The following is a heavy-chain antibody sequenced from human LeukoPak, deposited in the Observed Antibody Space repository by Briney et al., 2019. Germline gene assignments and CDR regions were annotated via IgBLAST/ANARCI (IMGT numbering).Heavy chain of an antibody. Sequence: GESLKISCKGSRYSFTSYWIGWVRQMPGKGLEWMGIIYPGDSDTRYSPSFQGQVTISADKSISTAYLQWSSLKASDTAMYYCARRRGIAAAGTGVDYWGQGTLVTVSS. CDR3: ARRRGIAAAGTGVDY. J-gene: IGHJ4*02. CDR1: RYSFTSYW. V-gene: IGHV5-51*01. D-gene: IGHD6-13*01. CDR2: IYPGDSDT.